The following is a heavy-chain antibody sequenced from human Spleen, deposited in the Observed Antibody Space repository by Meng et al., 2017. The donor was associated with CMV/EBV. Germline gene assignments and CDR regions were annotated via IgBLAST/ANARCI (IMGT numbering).Heavy chain of an antibody. CDR1: GFSFSSYG. CDR2: IRYDGSEK. V-gene: IGHV3-30*02. D-gene: IGHD1-20*01. Sequence: GFSFSSYGMDWVRQGPGKGLEWVAFIRYDGSEKYYADSVKDRFSISRDNSKNTLYLQMNSLRTEDTAVYFCVKDLSRWGYNWSYFDYWGQGTLVTVSS. CDR3: VKDLSRWGYNWSYFDY. J-gene: IGHJ4*02.